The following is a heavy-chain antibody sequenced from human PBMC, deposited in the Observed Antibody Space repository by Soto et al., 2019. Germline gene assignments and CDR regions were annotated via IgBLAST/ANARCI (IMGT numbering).Heavy chain of an antibody. CDR2: IYHSGSA. Sequence: QVQLQESGPGLVKPSGTLSLTCAVSGGSISSNNWWSWVRQPPGKGLEWIGEIYHSGSATYNPSLKSRLTISVDKSKHQFSLKLSSVTAADTAVYYCARIAAAGTSIDYWGQGTLVTVSS. V-gene: IGHV4-4*02. D-gene: IGHD6-13*01. CDR1: GGSISSNNW. J-gene: IGHJ4*02. CDR3: ARIAAAGTSIDY.